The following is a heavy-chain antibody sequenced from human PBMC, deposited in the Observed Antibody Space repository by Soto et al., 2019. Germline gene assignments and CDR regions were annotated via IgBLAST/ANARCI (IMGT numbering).Heavy chain of an antibody. Sequence: QVQLXXSGAEVKKPXXXXKVSXXAXGYTFTSYYMHWVRQAPGQGLEWMGIINPSGGSTSYAQKFQGRVTMTRDTSTNTVYMELSSLRSEDTAVYYCARASNRYNWNDVSIDYWGQGTLVTVSS. CDR2: INPSGGST. D-gene: IGHD1-20*01. CDR1: GYTFTSYY. J-gene: IGHJ4*02. V-gene: IGHV1-46*03. CDR3: ARASNRYNWNDVSIDY.